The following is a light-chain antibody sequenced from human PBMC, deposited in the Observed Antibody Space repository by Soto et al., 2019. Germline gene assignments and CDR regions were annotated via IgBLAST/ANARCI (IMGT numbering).Light chain of an antibody. J-gene: IGLJ1*01. CDR3: SSYTTSNTRQIV. CDR1: SSDVGGYNY. V-gene: IGLV2-14*03. Sequence: QSVLTQPASVSGSPGQSITISCTGTSSDVGGYNYVSWYQHHPGKAPKLIIYDVSNRPSGVSNRFSGSKSGNTASLTISGLQPEDEADYYCSSYTTSNTRQIVLGTGTKLTVL. CDR2: DVS.